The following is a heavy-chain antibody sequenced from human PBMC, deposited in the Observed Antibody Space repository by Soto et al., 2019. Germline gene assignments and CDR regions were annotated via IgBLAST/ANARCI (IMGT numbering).Heavy chain of an antibody. CDR2: ISTSGDTI. J-gene: IGHJ6*02. Sequence: PGESLRLSCAASGFAFGFYELSWVRQAPGKGLEWVSYISTSGDTIYYADSVKGRFTISRDNARNSLYLQMNSLRAEDTAVYYCARDGYGDPYYYYGMDVWGQGTTVTVSS. CDR3: ARDGYGDPYYYYGMDV. D-gene: IGHD4-17*01. V-gene: IGHV3-48*03. CDR1: GFAFGFYE.